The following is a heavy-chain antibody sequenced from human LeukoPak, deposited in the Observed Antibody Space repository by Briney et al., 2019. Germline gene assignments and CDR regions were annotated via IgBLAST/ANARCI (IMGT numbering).Heavy chain of an antibody. CDR2: IGVAGDT. Sequence: GGALRLSCAASRFTLSSYDMPWVRQVTGKGLEWVSAIGVAGDTYYPGSVKGRFIITRENAKNSLYLQMNSLRVEDTAVYYCARDRHGMAVWGQGTTVVVSS. CDR3: ARDRHGMAV. J-gene: IGHJ6*02. V-gene: IGHV3-13*01. CDR1: RFTLSSYD.